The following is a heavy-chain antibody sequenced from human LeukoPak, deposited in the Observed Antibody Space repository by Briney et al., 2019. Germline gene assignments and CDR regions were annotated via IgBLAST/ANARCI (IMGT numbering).Heavy chain of an antibody. J-gene: IGHJ4*02. CDR1: GGTFSSYA. V-gene: IGHV1-69*13. CDR3: ATNLREILEWLFDY. D-gene: IGHD3-3*01. CDR2: IIPIFGTA. Sequence: GASVKVSCKASGGTFSSYAISWVRQAPGQGLEWMGGIIPIFGTANYAQRFQGRVTITADESTSTAYMELSSLRSEDTAVYYCATNLREILEWLFDYWGQGTLATVSS.